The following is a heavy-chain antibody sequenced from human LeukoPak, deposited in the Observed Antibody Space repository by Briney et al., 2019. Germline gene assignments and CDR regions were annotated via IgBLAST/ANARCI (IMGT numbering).Heavy chain of an antibody. CDR2: ISYDGSNK. Sequence: GGSLRLSCAASGFTFTMFGMNWVRQAPGMGLEWVAVISYDGSNKYYADSVKGRFTISRDNSKNTLYLQMNSLRADDTAVYYCAKEPGYYFDYWGQGTLVTVSS. CDR3: AKEPGYYFDY. CDR1: GFTFTMFG. V-gene: IGHV3-30*18. J-gene: IGHJ4*02.